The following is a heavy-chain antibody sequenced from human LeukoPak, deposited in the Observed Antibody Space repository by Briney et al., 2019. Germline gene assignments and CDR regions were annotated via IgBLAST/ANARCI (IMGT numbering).Heavy chain of an antibody. CDR3: ARRGPTLVIIYDAFDL. CDR1: GDSISRSY. J-gene: IGHJ3*01. D-gene: IGHD3-22*01. V-gene: IGHV4-59*08. Sequence: SETLSLTCTVSGDSISRSYWKWIRQTPGRGLEWVASISYNGNTNNSPSLKSRLTISRDTSRRQISLELTSVTAGDADVYYCARRGPTLVIIYDAFDLWGPGTLVSVSS. CDR2: ISYNGNT.